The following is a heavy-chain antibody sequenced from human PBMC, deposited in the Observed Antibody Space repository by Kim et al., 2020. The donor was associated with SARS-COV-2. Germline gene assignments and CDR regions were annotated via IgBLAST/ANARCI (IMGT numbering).Heavy chain of an antibody. Sequence: GGSLRLSCAASGFTFSSYAMSWVRQAPGKGLEWVSGNSGSGGSAFYADSVKGRFTISRDNSKNTLYLQMNSLRAEDTAVYYCAKGPRVVWGGYYSDYWGQGTLVTVSS. V-gene: IGHV3-23*01. J-gene: IGHJ4*02. CDR3: AKGPRVVWGGYYSDY. D-gene: IGHD3-16*01. CDR2: NSGSGGSA. CDR1: GFTFSSYA.